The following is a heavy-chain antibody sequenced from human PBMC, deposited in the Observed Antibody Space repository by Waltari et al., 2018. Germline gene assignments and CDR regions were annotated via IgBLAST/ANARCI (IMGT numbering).Heavy chain of an antibody. CDR3: VKDRPDWPIDY. D-gene: IGHD3-9*01. CDR1: GFTFNSYS. V-gene: IGHV3-23*01. Sequence: EVQLLESGGGLVQPGESLRLSCTASGFTFNSYSMSWVRHAPGKGLEWVSSISSNGAGTYYANSVKGRFTISRDNSKNTLYLQINSLRAEDTAIYYCVKDRPDWPIDYWGQGTLVTVSS. CDR2: ISSNGAGT. J-gene: IGHJ4*02.